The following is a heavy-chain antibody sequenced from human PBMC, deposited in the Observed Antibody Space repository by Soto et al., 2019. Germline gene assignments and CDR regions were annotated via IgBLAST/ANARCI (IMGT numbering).Heavy chain of an antibody. D-gene: IGHD3-3*01. CDR2: ISGSGGST. Sequence: GGSLRLSCAASGFTFSSYAMSWVRQAPGKGLEWVSAISGSGGSTYYADSVKGRFTISRDNSKNTLYLQMNSLRAEDTAVYYCAKAPYYDFWSGYYTTTFDYWGQGTLVTVSS. J-gene: IGHJ4*02. CDR3: AKAPYYDFWSGYYTTTFDY. V-gene: IGHV3-23*01. CDR1: GFTFSSYA.